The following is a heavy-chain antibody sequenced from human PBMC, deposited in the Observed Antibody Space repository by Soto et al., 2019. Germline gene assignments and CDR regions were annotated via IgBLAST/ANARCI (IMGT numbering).Heavy chain of an antibody. CDR3: ARAGAATLSDF. CDR2: IYYSGSA. D-gene: IGHD2-15*01. J-gene: IGHJ4*02. Sequence: ASETLSLTCTVSGGSISNYYWSWIRQPPGKGLEWIGYIYYSGSANYNPSLKSRVTISVDTSKNQFSPKLSSVTAADTAVYYCARAGAATLSDFWGQGTLVTVS. CDR1: GGSISNYY. V-gene: IGHV4-59*01.